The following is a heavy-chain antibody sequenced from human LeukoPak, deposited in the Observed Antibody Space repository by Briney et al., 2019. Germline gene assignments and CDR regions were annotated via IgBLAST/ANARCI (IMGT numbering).Heavy chain of an antibody. J-gene: IGHJ4*02. CDR1: GFIFSSYE. CDR3: ARDAHSAHDY. V-gene: IGHV3-48*03. Sequence: GGSLRLSCAASGFIFSSYEMNWVRQAPGKGLEWLSYISNSGTTIYYADSVKGRFTISRDNAKNSLFLQMNSLRAEDTAFYYCARDAHSAHDYWSQGTLVTVSS. CDR2: ISNSGTTI. D-gene: IGHD1-26*01.